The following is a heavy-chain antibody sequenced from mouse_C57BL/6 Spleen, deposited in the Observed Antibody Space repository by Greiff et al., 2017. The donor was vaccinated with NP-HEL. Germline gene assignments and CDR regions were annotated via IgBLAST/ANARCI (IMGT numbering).Heavy chain of an antibody. Sequence: EVMLVESGGGLVKPGGSLKLSCAASGFTFSSYTMSWVRQTPEKRLEWVATISGGGGNTYYPDSVKGRFTISRDNAKNTLYPQMSSLRSEDTALYYCARHNSNYGYFDVWGTGTTVTVSS. CDR2: ISGGGGNT. CDR3: ARHNSNYGYFDV. CDR1: GFTFSSYT. J-gene: IGHJ1*03. V-gene: IGHV5-9*01. D-gene: IGHD2-5*01.